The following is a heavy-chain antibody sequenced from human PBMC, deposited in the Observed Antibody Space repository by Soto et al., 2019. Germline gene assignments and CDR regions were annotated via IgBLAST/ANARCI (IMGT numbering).Heavy chain of an antibody. D-gene: IGHD3-22*01. CDR3: ARHVAYYYDTSSYRPYYFDY. Sequence: PSETLSLTCTVSGGSISSYYWSWIRQPPGKGPEWIGSIYYSGSANYNPSLKSRITISVDTSKNQFSLKLSSVTAADTAVYYCARHVAYYYDTSSYRPYYFDYWGQGALVTVSS. J-gene: IGHJ4*02. CDR1: GGSISSYY. CDR2: IYYSGSA. V-gene: IGHV4-59*08.